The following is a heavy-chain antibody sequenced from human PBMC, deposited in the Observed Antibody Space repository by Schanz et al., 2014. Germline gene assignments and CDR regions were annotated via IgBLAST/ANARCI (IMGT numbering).Heavy chain of an antibody. V-gene: IGHV3-21*01. CDR3: ARYSRSLYLVDY. CDR2: LSSSGLYT. Sequence: EVQLVESGGGLVQPGGSLRLSCAASGFTLSNYSMNWVRQAPGKGLEWVSSLSSSGLYTFYADLAGGRFTISRDDAKNSLYLQINSLRAEDTAVYYCARYSRSLYLVDYWGQGTLVTVSS. D-gene: IGHD1-26*01. CDR1: GFTLSNYS. J-gene: IGHJ4*02.